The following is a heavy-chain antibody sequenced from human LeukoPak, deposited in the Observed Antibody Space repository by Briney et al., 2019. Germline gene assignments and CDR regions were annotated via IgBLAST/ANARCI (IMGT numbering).Heavy chain of an antibody. CDR3: ARRYSSSWQNWGDYFDY. CDR2: INHSGST. Sequence: SETLSLTCAVYGGSFSGYYWSWIGQPPGKGLEWIGEINHSGSTNYNPSLKSRVAISVDTSKNQFSLKLSSVTAADTAVYYCARRYSSSWQNWGDYFDYWGQGTLVTVSS. V-gene: IGHV4-34*01. CDR1: GGSFSGYY. D-gene: IGHD6-13*01. J-gene: IGHJ4*02.